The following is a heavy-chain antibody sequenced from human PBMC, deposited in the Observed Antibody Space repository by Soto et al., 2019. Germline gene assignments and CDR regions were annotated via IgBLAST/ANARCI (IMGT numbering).Heavy chain of an antibody. D-gene: IGHD4-17*01. V-gene: IGHV4-31*03. CDR2: FSYTGTT. CDR1: GAAVSSPDDS. CDR3: ARDGSTYGDYPGEDHYFDY. Sequence: QVQLQESGPGLVRASQTLSLTCSVSGAAVSSPDDSWTWIRQRPGQGLKWIGHFSYTGTTYYSPSLRSRVSSSIDDSRKLFSLKLTSVTAADTAVYYCARDGSTYGDYPGEDHYFDYRGQGTLVTVSS. J-gene: IGHJ4*02.